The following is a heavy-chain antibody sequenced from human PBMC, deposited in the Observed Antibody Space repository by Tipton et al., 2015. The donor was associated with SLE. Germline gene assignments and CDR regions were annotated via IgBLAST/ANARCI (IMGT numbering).Heavy chain of an antibody. CDR2: IYYSGST. V-gene: IGHV4-61*10. D-gene: IGHD3-22*01. CDR3: ARAASNSRGSGFFDY. CDR1: GGSISSGSYY. J-gene: IGHJ4*02. Sequence: TLSLTCTVSGGSISSGSYYWSWIRQPAGKGLEWIGYIYYSGSTNYNPSLKSRVTISVDTSKNQFSLKLSSVTAADTAVYYCARAASNSRGSGFFDYWGQGTLVTVSS.